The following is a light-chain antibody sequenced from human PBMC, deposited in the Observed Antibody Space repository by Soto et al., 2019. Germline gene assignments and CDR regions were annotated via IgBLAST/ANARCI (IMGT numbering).Light chain of an antibody. J-gene: IGKJ5*01. CDR3: QHSKTNSLPIT. CDR1: QGISTS. Sequence: DIQMTQSPSSVSASVGDRVTITCRASQGISTSLAWYQQKPGAAPKLLMYTASSLQDGVPSRFSGSGSGTDFTLTISSLQPEDFATYYCQHSKTNSLPITLGQGTRLEIK. V-gene: IGKV1-12*01. CDR2: TAS.